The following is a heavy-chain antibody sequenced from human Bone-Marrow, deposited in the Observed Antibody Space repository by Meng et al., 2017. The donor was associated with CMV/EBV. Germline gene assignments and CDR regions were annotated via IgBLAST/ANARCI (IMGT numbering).Heavy chain of an antibody. CDR3: ARQQGDCSSTSCYLYYYHGMDV. J-gene: IGHJ6*02. V-gene: IGHV1-69*02. D-gene: IGHD2-2*01. CDR2: IIPILGIA. Sequence: SVKVSCKASGGTFSSYTISWVRQAPGQGLEWMGRIIPILGIANYAQKFQGRVMITADKSTSTAYMELSSLRSEDTAVYYCARQQGDCSSTSCYLYYYHGMDVWGQGTTFTVSS. CDR1: GGTFSSYT.